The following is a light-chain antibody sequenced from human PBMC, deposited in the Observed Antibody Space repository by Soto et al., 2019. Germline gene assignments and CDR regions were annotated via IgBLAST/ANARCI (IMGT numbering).Light chain of an antibody. V-gene: IGLV2-8*01. J-gene: IGLJ1*01. CDR3: CSYAGTYYV. Sequence: QSALNQPPSASGAPGQSVTISCTGTSSDVGGYNYVSWYQQHPGKAPKIMIYEVNKRAAGVPDRFWGSKSGNTASLTISGLQPEDEDEYHCCSYAGTYYVFGTGTKLTVL. CDR1: SSDVGGYNY. CDR2: EVN.